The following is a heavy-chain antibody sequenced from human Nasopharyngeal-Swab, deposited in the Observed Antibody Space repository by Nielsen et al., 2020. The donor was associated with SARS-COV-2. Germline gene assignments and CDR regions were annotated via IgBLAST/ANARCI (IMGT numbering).Heavy chain of an antibody. Sequence: GGSLRLSCVASGFTFSSYWMSWVRQAPGKGLEWVAHIKQSGSGQYYVDSVKGRFTISRDNAKNSLSLQMNSLRAEDTAVYYCARYCSTTSCPRGFDYWGQGTLVTVSS. CDR1: GFTFSSYW. V-gene: IGHV3-7*01. D-gene: IGHD2-2*01. J-gene: IGHJ4*02. CDR2: IKQSGSGQ. CDR3: ARYCSTTSCPRGFDY.